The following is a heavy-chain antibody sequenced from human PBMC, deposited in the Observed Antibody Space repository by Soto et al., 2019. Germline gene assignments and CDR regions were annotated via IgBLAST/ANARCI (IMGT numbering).Heavy chain of an antibody. V-gene: IGHV4-59*01. CDR1: GGSISSYY. CDR3: ARVDASYYDYI. D-gene: IGHD3-16*01. J-gene: IGHJ6*02. Sequence: SETLSLTCTVSGGSISSYYWSWIRQPPGKGLEWIGYIYYSGSTNYNPSLKSRVTISVDTSKNQFSLKLSSVTAADTAVYYCARVDASYYDYIWGQGTTVTVSS. CDR2: IYYSGST.